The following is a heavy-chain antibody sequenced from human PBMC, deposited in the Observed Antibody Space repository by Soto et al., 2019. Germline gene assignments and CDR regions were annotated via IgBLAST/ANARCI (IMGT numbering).Heavy chain of an antibody. Sequence: QVQLVESGGGVVQPGRSLRLSCAASGFTFSSYAMHWVRQAPGKGLEWVAVISDDGSNKYYADSVKGRFTISRDNSKNTLYLQMNSLRAEDTAVYYCARDWVYSSSSPGDYWGQGTLVTVSS. CDR3: ARDWVYSSSSPGDY. D-gene: IGHD6-6*01. J-gene: IGHJ4*02. CDR1: GFTFSSYA. CDR2: ISDDGSNK. V-gene: IGHV3-30-3*01.